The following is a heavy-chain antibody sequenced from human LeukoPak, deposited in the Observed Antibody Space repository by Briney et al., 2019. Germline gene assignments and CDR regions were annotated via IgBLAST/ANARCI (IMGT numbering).Heavy chain of an antibody. CDR1: GFTFSSYS. CDR2: ISSSGSYI. Sequence: GGSLRLSCAASGFTFSSYSMNWVRQAPGKGLEWVSSISSSGSYIYYADSVKGRFTISRDNAKNSLYLQMNSLRAEDTGVYYCARDFSSGMDVWGQGTAVTVSS. CDR3: ARDFSSGMDV. D-gene: IGHD6-19*01. V-gene: IGHV3-21*01. J-gene: IGHJ6*02.